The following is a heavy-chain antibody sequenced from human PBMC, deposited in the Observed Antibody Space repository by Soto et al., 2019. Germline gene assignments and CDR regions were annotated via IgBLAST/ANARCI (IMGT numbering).Heavy chain of an antibody. J-gene: IGHJ5*02. D-gene: IGHD1-26*01. CDR1: VFTFSSYA. CDR3: AKGPPVGANSWYFDP. CDR2: ISGSGGSK. Sequence: GFLRLSCAASVFTFSSYAMTWVRQAPGKGLEWVSFISGSGGSKYYADSVKGRFTISRDNSGNTLDLRMNSLRADDTALYYCAKGPPVGANSWYFDPWGQGTLVTVSS. V-gene: IGHV3-23*01.